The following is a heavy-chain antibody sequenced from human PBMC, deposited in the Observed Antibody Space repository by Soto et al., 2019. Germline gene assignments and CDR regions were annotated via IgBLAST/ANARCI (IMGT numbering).Heavy chain of an antibody. D-gene: IGHD2-15*01. CDR2: ILSDGNNK. CDR3: ARALGSRVGDSWFSSFVDL. J-gene: IGHJ4*02. V-gene: IGHV3-33*01. CDR1: GFDYSVRG. Sequence: GGSLRLSCEASGFDYSVRGMHWVRQAPGKGLEWVALILSDGNNKYYPDSAKGRFTISRDNSKNTPYLQMNNLRAEDTAIYYCARALGSRVGDSWFSSFVDLWGQGTLVTVSS.